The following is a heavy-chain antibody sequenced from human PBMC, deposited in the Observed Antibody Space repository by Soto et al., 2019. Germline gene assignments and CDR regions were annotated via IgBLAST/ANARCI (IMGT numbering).Heavy chain of an antibody. V-gene: IGHV3-30*18. Sequence: GGSLRLSCAASGFTFSSYGMHWVRQAPGKGLEWVAVISYDGSNKYYADSVKGRFTISRDNSKNTLYLQMNSLRAEDTAVYYCAKDQPGYSSGWPWALAKGVLDYWGQGTLVTVSS. D-gene: IGHD6-19*01. CDR1: GFTFSSYG. J-gene: IGHJ4*02. CDR3: AKDQPGYSSGWPWALAKGVLDY. CDR2: ISYDGSNK.